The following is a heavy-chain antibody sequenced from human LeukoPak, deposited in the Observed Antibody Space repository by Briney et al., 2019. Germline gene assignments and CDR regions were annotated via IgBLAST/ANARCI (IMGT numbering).Heavy chain of an antibody. CDR3: ARDGGKWLRPGMIDY. V-gene: IGHV1-18*04. CDR2: ISAYNGNT. Sequence: ASVKVSCKASGYTFTSYGISWVRQAPGQGLEWMEWISAYNGNTNYAQKLQGRVTMTTDTSTSTAYMELRSLRSDDTAVYYCARDGGKWLRPGMIDYWGQGTLVTVSS. CDR1: GYTFTSYG. J-gene: IGHJ4*02. D-gene: IGHD5-12*01.